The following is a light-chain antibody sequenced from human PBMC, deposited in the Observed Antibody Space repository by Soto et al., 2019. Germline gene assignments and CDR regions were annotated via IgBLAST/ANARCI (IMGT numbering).Light chain of an antibody. CDR3: SSYVGSNNLYV. J-gene: IGLJ1*01. Sequence: QSALTQPPSASGSPGQSVTISCTGTSSGVGGYNYVSWYQQHPGKAPKLIIYEVSKRPSGVPDRFSGSKSGNTASLTVSGLQAEDEADYYCSSYVGSNNLYVFGTGTKLTVL. V-gene: IGLV2-8*01. CDR2: EVS. CDR1: SSGVGGYNY.